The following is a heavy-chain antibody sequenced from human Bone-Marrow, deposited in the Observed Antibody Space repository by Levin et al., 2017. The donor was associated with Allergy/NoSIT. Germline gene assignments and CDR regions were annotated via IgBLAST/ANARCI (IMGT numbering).Heavy chain of an antibody. J-gene: IGHJ3*02. CDR3: VRGMIGDVRVAHKEAFDI. Sequence: KRGESLKISCTVSGFRFSDYSIYWVRQAPGKGLEWISSISSDSSDLYYADSVKGRFTISRDNAKNSLNLQVSSLRAEDTAVYHCVRGMIGDVRVAHKEAFDIWGQGTMVTVSS. D-gene: IGHD3-22*01. CDR2: ISSDSSDL. V-gene: IGHV3-21*01. CDR1: GFRFSDYS.